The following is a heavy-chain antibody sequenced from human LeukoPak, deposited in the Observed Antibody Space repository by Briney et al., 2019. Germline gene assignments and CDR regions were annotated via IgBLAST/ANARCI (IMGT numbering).Heavy chain of an antibody. D-gene: IGHD2/OR15-2a*01. Sequence: SETLSLTCTVSGGSISSYYWSWIRQPPGKGPEWIGYIYYSGSTNYNPSLKSRVTISVDTSKNQFSLKLSSVTAADTAVYYCARGGIVDPFDYWGQGTLVTVSS. CDR3: ARGGIVDPFDY. CDR1: GGSISSYY. V-gene: IGHV4-59*01. J-gene: IGHJ4*02. CDR2: IYYSGST.